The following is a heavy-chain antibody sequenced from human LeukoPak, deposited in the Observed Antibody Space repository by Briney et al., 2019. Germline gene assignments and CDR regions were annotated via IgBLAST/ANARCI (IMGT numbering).Heavy chain of an antibody. CDR2: ISSSGSTI. Sequence: GGSLRLSCAASGFTFSDYYMSWIRQAPGKGLEWVSYISSSGSTIYYADSVKGRFTISRDNAKNSLYLQMNSLRAEDTAVYYCARLRVGATAWYLDLWGRGTPVTVSS. CDR1: GFTFSDYY. V-gene: IGHV3-11*01. J-gene: IGHJ2*01. CDR3: ARLRVGATAWYLDL. D-gene: IGHD1-26*01.